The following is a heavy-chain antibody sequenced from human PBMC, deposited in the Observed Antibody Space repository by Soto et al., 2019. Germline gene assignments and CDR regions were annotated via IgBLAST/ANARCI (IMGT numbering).Heavy chain of an antibody. Sequence: GASVKVSCKASGGTFSSYTISWVRQAPGQGLEWMGGVIPISGTANYAQKFQGRVTITADESTSTAYMELSSLRSEDTAMYYCARGAIFGVVTNIGYYGMDVWGQGTTVTVSS. CDR2: VIPISGTA. V-gene: IGHV1-69*13. D-gene: IGHD3-3*01. CDR3: ARGAIFGVVTNIGYYGMDV. CDR1: GGTFSSYT. J-gene: IGHJ6*02.